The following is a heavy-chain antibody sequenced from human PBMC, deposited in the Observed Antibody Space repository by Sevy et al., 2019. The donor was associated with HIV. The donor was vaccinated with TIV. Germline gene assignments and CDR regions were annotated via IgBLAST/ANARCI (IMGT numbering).Heavy chain of an antibody. CDR3: AKGDYDNLAGYPIPNYYYFYGMDV. J-gene: IGHJ6*02. CDR2: ISGSGGST. CDR1: GFTFSSYA. Sequence: GGSLRLSCAASGFTFSSYAMSWVRQAPGKGLEWVSAISGSGGSTYYADTVKGRFTISRDNSKNTLYLQMDSLRAEDKAVYYCAKGDYDNLAGYPIPNYYYFYGMDVWGQGTTVTVSS. V-gene: IGHV3-23*01. D-gene: IGHD3-9*01.